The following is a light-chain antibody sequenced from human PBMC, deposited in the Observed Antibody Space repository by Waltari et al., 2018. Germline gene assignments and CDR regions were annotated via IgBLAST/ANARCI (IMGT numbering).Light chain of an antibody. V-gene: IGLV1-47*01. Sequence: QSVLTQPPSASETPGPRVIISCSGSISNLGSNYPYWYQQPPGTAPKLLIYRNNQRPSGVPDRFSGSKSGTSASLAISGLRSEDEGVYYCASWDESHYVFGSGTRVTVV. CDR1: ISNLGSNY. CDR3: ASWDESHYV. CDR2: RNN. J-gene: IGLJ1*01.